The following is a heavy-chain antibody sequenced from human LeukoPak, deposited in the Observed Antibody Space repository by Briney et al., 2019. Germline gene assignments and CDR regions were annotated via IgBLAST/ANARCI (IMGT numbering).Heavy chain of an antibody. CDR3: ARAPRDSSGYPRPFDY. Sequence: SETLSLTCTVSGGSISSYYWSWIRQPAGKGLEWIGRIYTGGSTNYNPSLKSRVTMSVDTSKNQFSLKLSSVTAADTAVYYCARAPRDSSGYPRPFDYWGQGTLVTVSS. V-gene: IGHV4-4*07. J-gene: IGHJ4*02. D-gene: IGHD3-22*01. CDR1: GGSISSYY. CDR2: IYTGGST.